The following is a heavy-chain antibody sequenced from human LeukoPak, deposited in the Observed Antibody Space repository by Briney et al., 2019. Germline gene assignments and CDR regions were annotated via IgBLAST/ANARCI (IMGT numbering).Heavy chain of an antibody. V-gene: IGHV1-24*01. CDR1: GYTLTELS. CDR2: FDPEDGET. CDR3: ATSAFPSGWYDY. Sequence: ASVKVSCKVSGYTLTELSMHWVRQAPGKGLEWMGGFDPEDGETIYAQKFQGRVTMTEDTSTDTAYMELSSLRSEDTAVYYCATSAFPSGWYDYWGQGTLVTVSS. J-gene: IGHJ4*02. D-gene: IGHD6-19*01.